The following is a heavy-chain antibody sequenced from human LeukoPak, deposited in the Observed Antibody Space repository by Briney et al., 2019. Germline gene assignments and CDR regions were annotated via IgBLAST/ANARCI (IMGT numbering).Heavy chain of an antibody. CDR2: IIPIFGTA. CDR3: ATYSSSSYYFDY. J-gene: IGHJ4*02. CDR1: GGTFSSYA. D-gene: IGHD6-6*01. V-gene: IGHV1-69*01. Sequence: ASVKVSCKASGGTFSSYAISWVRQAPGQGLEWMGGIIPIFGTANYAQKFQGRVTITADESTSTAYMELSSLRPEDTAVYYCATYSSSSYYFDYWGQGTLVTVSS.